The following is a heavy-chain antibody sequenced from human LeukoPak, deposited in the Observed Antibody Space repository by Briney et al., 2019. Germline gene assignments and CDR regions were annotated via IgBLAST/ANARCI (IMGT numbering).Heavy chain of an antibody. V-gene: IGHV4-59*01. D-gene: IGHD3-3*01. J-gene: IGHJ4*02. CDR3: ARGDFWSGAPTD. CDR1: GGSISRYY. CDR2: IYYTGRA. Sequence: SETLSLTCTVSGGSISRYYWSWIRQPPGAGLEWIGYIYYTGRADYNPSLKSRVSMSVDTSKNQFSLRVNSMTAADTAVYYCARGDFWSGAPTDWGQGTLVTVSS.